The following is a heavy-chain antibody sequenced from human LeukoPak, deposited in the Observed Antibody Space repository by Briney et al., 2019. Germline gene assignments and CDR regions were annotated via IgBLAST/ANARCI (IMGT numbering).Heavy chain of an antibody. V-gene: IGHV3-23*01. CDR1: GFTFSGYA. CDR2: ISGSGGST. Sequence: PGGSLRLSCAASGFTFSGYAMSWVRQAPGKGLEWVSVISGSGGSTYYADSVKGRFTISRDNSKNTLYLQMDSLRAEDTAVYYCARDPQQLGYFDYWGQGTLVTVSS. J-gene: IGHJ4*02. CDR3: ARDPQQLGYFDY. D-gene: IGHD6-13*01.